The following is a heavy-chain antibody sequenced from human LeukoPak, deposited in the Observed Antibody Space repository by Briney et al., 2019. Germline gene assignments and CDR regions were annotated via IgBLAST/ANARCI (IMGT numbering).Heavy chain of an antibody. V-gene: IGHV1-2*02. J-gene: IGHJ3*02. D-gene: IGHD3-10*01. CDR3: ARAGKIMITMVRGALASSDGFDI. CDR1: GYTFTSYY. CDR2: INPNSGGT. Sequence: ASVKVSCKASGYTFTSYYIHWVRQAPGQGLEWMGRINPNSGGTKYAQKFQDRVTMTRDTSISTAYMELSRPRSDDTAVYYCARAGKIMITMVRGALASSDGFDIWGQGKMVTVSS.